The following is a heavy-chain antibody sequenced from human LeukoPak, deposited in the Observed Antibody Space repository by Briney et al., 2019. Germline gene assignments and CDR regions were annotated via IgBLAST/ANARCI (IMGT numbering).Heavy chain of an antibody. CDR1: GGSISSYS. V-gene: IGHV4-59*08. D-gene: IGHD3-10*01. Sequence: SETLSLTCTVSGGSISSYSWSWIRQPPGKGLEWIGYIYYSGNTNYNPSLKSRVTISGDTSKNQLSLKLSSVTAAGTAVYYCAVTMVRGVLDYWGQGTLVTVSS. J-gene: IGHJ4*02. CDR3: AVTMVRGVLDY. CDR2: IYYSGNT.